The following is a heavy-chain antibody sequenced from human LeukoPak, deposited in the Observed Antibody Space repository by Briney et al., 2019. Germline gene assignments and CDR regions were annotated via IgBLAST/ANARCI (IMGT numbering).Heavy chain of an antibody. CDR3: ARASSYGFFVIDY. V-gene: IGHV4-61*02. CDR2: IYTSGST. Sequence: SQTLSLTCTVSGGSISSGSYYWSWIRQPAGKGLEWIGRIYTSGSTNYNPSLKSRVTISVDTSKNQFSLKLSSVTAADTAVYYCARASSYGFFVIDYWGQGTLVAVSS. D-gene: IGHD5-18*01. CDR1: GGSISSGSYY. J-gene: IGHJ4*02.